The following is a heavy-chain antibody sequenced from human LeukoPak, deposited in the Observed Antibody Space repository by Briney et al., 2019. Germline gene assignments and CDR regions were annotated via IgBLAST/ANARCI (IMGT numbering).Heavy chain of an antibody. V-gene: IGHV4-39*02. Sequence: PSETLSLTCNVSGGSISSSNHCWGWVRQPPGKGLEWIGTLYSSGSTYYKPSLKSRVTISGDTSKKHFSLRLTSVTAADTAVYYCARLRPPIYYGSGTRGSWFDSWGQGTLVTVSS. CDR2: LYSSGST. CDR1: GGSISSSNHC. D-gene: IGHD3-10*01. CDR3: ARLRPPIYYGSGTRGSWFDS. J-gene: IGHJ5*01.